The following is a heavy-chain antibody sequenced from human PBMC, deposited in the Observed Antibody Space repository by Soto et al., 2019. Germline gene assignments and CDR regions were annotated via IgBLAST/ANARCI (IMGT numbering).Heavy chain of an antibody. D-gene: IGHD6-13*01. V-gene: IGHV2-5*02. Sequence: SGPSLVNPTQTLTLTCTFSGFSRITSGVGVGWIRQPPGKALEWLALIYWDDDKRYSPSLKSRLTITKDTSKNQVVLTMTNMDPVDTATYYCARTINSSSSWYPYYFDYWGQGTLVAVSS. J-gene: IGHJ4*02. CDR1: GFSRITSGVG. CDR2: IYWDDDK. CDR3: ARTINSSSSWYPYYFDY.